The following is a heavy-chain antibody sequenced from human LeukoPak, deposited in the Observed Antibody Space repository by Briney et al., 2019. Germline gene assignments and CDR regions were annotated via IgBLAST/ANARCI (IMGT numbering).Heavy chain of an antibody. D-gene: IGHD3-10*01. Sequence: ASVKVSCKASGYTFTSCGISWVRQAPGQGLEWMGWISAYNGNTNYAQKLQGRVTMTTDTSTSTAYMELRSLRSDDTPVYYCARAYGSGSYLDYWGQGTLVTVSS. V-gene: IGHV1-18*01. J-gene: IGHJ4*02. CDR3: ARAYGSGSYLDY. CDR2: ISAYNGNT. CDR1: GYTFTSCG.